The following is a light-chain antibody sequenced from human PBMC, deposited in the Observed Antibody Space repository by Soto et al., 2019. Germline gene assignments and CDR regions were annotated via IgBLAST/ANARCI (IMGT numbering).Light chain of an antibody. CDR1: QSVSIS. CDR3: QQRSFRPPLT. Sequence: EIVLTQSPATLSLSPGERATLSCRASQSVSISLAWYQQKPGQAPRLLIYDASNMATGIPARFSGSGSEADLPLTISSLEPEDSAVYFCQQRSFRPPLTFGGRTKVEI. V-gene: IGKV3-11*01. CDR2: DAS. J-gene: IGKJ4*01.